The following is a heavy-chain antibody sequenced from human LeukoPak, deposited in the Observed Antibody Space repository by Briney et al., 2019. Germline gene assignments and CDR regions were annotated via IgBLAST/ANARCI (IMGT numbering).Heavy chain of an antibody. D-gene: IGHD5-12*01. CDR3: ARGFSGYGPGGYYYYYMDV. CDR2: IIPIFGTA. Sequence: SVKVSCKASGGTFSSYAISWVRQAPGQGLEWMGGIIPIFGTANYAQKFQGRVTMTTDTSTSTAYMELRSLRSDDTAVYYCARGFSGYGPGGYYYYYMDVWGKGTTVTVSS. CDR1: GGTFSSYA. J-gene: IGHJ6*03. V-gene: IGHV1-69*05.